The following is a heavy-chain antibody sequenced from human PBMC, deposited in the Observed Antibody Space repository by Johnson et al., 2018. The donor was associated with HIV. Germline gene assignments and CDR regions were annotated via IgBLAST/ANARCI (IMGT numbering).Heavy chain of an antibody. CDR2: IRYDGTNK. V-gene: IGHV3-30*02. CDR3: ARDQGGSSMRWLQSTVFAFDI. CDR1: GFTFSSYD. D-gene: IGHD5-24*01. Sequence: QVQLVESGGDVVQPGRSLRLSCAASGFTFSSYDMHWVRQAPGKGLEWVTFIRYDGTNKYYADSVKGRFTISRDNSKNTLYLQMNSLRAEDTDVYYCARDQGGSSMRWLQSTVFAFDIWGQGTMLTVSS. J-gene: IGHJ3*02.